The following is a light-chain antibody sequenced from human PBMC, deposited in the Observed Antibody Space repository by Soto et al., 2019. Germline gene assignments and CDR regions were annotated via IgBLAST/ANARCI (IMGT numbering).Light chain of an antibody. Sequence: QSALTQPRSVSGSPGQSVTISCTGTSSDVGVYDYVSWYQQHPGKAPKLMIYNVTKRPSGVPDRFSGSRSGNTASLTISGLQAEDDADYYCCSYAGTYIFYVFGTG. CDR3: CSYAGTYIFYV. CDR2: NVT. CDR1: SSDVGVYDY. V-gene: IGLV2-11*01. J-gene: IGLJ1*01.